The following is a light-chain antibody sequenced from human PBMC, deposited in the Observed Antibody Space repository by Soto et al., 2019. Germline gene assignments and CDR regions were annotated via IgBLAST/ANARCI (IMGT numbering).Light chain of an antibody. CDR3: QQSYSTPRT. V-gene: IGKV1-39*01. CDR1: QSISSY. J-gene: IGKJ1*01. CDR2: AAS. Sequence: DIQMTQSPSSLSASVGDRVTTTCRASQSISSYLNWYQQKPGKAPKLLIYAASSLQSGVPSRFSGSGSGTDFTLTISSLQPEDFATYYCQQSYSTPRTFGQGTKVDIK.